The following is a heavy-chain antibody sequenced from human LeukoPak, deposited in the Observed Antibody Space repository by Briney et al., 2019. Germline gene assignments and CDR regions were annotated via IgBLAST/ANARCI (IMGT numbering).Heavy chain of an antibody. Sequence: GGSLRLSCAASGFTFSSYWMSWVRQAPGKGLEWVANIKQEGSEKYYVYSVKGRFTISRDNAKNSLYLQMNSLRAEDTAMSYCARDFICSSNSCNGYWGQGTLVAVSS. V-gene: IGHV3-7*03. CDR3: ARDFICSSNSCNGY. J-gene: IGHJ4*02. D-gene: IGHD2-2*01. CDR1: GFTFSSYW. CDR2: IKQEGSEK.